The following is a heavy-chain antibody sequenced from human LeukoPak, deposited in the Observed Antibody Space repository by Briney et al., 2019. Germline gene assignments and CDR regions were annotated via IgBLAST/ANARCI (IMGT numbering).Heavy chain of an antibody. J-gene: IGHJ6*02. CDR3: ASCSGGSCSSYYGKDV. CDR1: GGTFSSYA. D-gene: IGHD2-15*01. CDR2: IIPILGIA. V-gene: IGHV1-69*04. Sequence: SVKVSCKASGGTFSSYAISWVRQAHGQGLEWMGRIIPILGIANYAQKFQGRVTITADKSTSTAYMELSSLRSEDTAVYYCASCSGGSCSSYYGKDVWGQGTTVTVSS.